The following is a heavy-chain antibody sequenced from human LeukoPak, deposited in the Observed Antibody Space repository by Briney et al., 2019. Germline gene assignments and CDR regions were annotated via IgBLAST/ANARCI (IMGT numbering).Heavy chain of an antibody. V-gene: IGHV4-59*12. D-gene: IGHD3-10*01. Sequence: PSETLSLTCTVSGASISSYYWSWIRQPPGKGLEWIGNIFYSGSAYYGPSLKSRLTISLDTSRNQFSLKLNSVTAADTAVYYCAKSNGYGLIDIWGQGTMVTVSS. J-gene: IGHJ3*02. CDR2: IFYSGSA. CDR1: GASISSYY. CDR3: AKSNGYGLIDI.